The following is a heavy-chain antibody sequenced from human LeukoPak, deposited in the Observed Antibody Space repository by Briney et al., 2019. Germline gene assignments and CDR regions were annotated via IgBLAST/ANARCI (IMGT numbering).Heavy chain of an antibody. V-gene: IGHV3-23*01. J-gene: IGHJ4*02. CDR2: SGGSGGRT. D-gene: IGHD3-22*01. CDR1: GFTFPRHA. Sequence: GGSLRLSCAASGFTFPRHAMSWVRQAPGEGLEWAASSGGSGGRTHYADSVKGRFTISRDNSQNTVYLHMNSLRADDTAVYYCAQEHFDTSGYYSRFDNWGQGILVTVSS. CDR3: AQEHFDTSGYYSRFDN.